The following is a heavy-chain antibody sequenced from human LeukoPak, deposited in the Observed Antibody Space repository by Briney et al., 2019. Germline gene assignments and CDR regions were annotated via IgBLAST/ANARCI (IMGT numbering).Heavy chain of an antibody. J-gene: IGHJ4*02. Sequence: GGSLRLSCAASGLTFSSYSMSWVRQAPGKGLEWVPGISFSGTTTYYADSVKGRFTVSRDNSKNTLYLQMDGLRAEDTAVYYCARDPTELQLLSYYFDSWGQGTLVAVSS. CDR3: ARDPTELQLLSYYFDS. D-gene: IGHD2-2*01. CDR2: ISFSGTTT. V-gene: IGHV3-23*01. CDR1: GLTFSSYS.